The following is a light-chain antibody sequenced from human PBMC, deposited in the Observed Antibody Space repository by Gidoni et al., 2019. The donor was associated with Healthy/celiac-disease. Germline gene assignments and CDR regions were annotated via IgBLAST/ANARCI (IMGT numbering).Light chain of an antibody. V-gene: IGKV1-5*03. Sequence: IQMTQSPSTLSASVGDRVTITCRASQSISSWLAWYQQKPGKAPKLLIDKASSLESGVPSRFSGSGSGTEFTLTIISLQPDDFATYYCQQYNSYLITFGQGTRLEIK. J-gene: IGKJ5*01. CDR3: QQYNSYLIT. CDR1: QSISSW. CDR2: KAS.